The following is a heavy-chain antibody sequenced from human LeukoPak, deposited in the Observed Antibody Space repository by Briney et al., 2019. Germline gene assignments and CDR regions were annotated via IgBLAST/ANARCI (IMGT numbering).Heavy chain of an antibody. J-gene: IGHJ6*03. D-gene: IGHD5-12*01. Sequence: GGSLRLSFVASGFKISDYYIHWVRQAPGKGLEWAASVRQDGKLKFYADSVKARFTISRDNSKNTVFLQMNSLRAEDTAVYYCAKYGGYDHYYYYMDVWGKGTTVTVSS. CDR2: VRQDGKLK. CDR1: GFKISDYY. CDR3: AKYGGYDHYYYYMDV. V-gene: IGHV3-30*02.